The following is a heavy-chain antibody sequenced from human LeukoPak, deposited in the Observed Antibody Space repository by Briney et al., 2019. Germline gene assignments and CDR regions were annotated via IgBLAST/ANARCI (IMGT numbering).Heavy chain of an antibody. CDR3: AIRKRYFVWSPLDY. Sequence: SQTLSLTCAVYGGSLSVFYSSWIRQPPGKGLEWVGEINHSGSTNYNPSLKSRVTISVDTSKTQFSLKLSSVTAADTAVYYCAIRKRYFVWSPLDYWGQGTLVTVSS. CDR2: INHSGST. V-gene: IGHV4-34*01. J-gene: IGHJ4*02. CDR1: GGSLSVFY. D-gene: IGHD3-9*01.